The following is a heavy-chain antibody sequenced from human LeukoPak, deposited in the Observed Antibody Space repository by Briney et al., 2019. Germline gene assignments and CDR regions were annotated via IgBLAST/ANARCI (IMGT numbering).Heavy chain of an antibody. CDR3: ASRRGSFDAFDI. V-gene: IGHV4-34*01. D-gene: IGHD3-10*01. CDR2: TNHSGST. Sequence: PSETLSLTCAVYGGSFSGYYWSWIRQPPGKGLEWIGETNHSGSTYYNPSLKSRVTISVDTSKNQFSLKLSSVTAADTAVYYCASRRGSFDAFDIWGQGTMVTVSS. J-gene: IGHJ3*02. CDR1: GGSFSGYY.